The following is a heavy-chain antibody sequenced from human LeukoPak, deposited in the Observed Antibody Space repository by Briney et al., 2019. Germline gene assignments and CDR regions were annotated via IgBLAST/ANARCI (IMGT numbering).Heavy chain of an antibody. CDR3: ARVQSIAARPDSDWFDP. J-gene: IGHJ5*02. CDR2: IDHSGST. CDR1: GGSFSGYY. Sequence: SETLSLTCAVYGGSFSGYYWSWIRQPPGKGLEWIGEIDHSGSTNYNPSLKSRVTISVVTSKNQFSLKLSSVTAADTAVYYCARVQSIAARPDSDWFDPWGQGTLVTVSS. D-gene: IGHD6-6*01. V-gene: IGHV4-34*01.